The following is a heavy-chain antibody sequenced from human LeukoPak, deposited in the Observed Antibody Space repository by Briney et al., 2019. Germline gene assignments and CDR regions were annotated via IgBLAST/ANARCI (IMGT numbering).Heavy chain of an antibody. J-gene: IGHJ5*02. V-gene: IGHV1-18*01. Sequence: GASVRVSCKASGYTFTSYGISWVRQAPGQGLEWMGWISAYNGNTNYAQKLQGRVTMTTDTSTSTAYMELRSLRSDDAAVYYCAREDCSSTSCDGNKWFDPWGQGTLVTVSS. CDR1: GYTFTSYG. D-gene: IGHD2-2*01. CDR3: AREDCSSTSCDGNKWFDP. CDR2: ISAYNGNT.